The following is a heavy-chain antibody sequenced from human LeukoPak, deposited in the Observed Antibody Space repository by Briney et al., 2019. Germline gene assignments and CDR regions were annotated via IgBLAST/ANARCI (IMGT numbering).Heavy chain of an antibody. V-gene: IGHV1-2*04. D-gene: IGHD2-2*01. CDR2: INPNSGGT. CDR1: GYTFTGYY. CDR3: ARDRVGYYGMDV. Sequence: ASVKVSCKASGYTFTGYYMHWVRQAPGQGLEWMGWINPNSGGTNYAQKFQGWATMTRDTSISTAYMELSRLRSDDTAVYYCARDRVGYYGMDVWGKGTTVTVSS. J-gene: IGHJ6*04.